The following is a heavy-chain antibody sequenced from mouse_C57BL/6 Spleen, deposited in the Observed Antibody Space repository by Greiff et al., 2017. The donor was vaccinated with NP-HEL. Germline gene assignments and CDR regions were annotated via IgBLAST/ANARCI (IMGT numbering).Heavy chain of an antibody. Sequence: VQLQQSGPELVKPGASVKISCKASGYTFTDYYMNWVKQSHGKSLEWIGDINPNNGGTSYNQKFKGKATLTVDKSSSTAYMELRSLTSEDSAVYYCALYDYDVPWFAYWGQGTLVTVSA. CDR3: ALYDYDVPWFAY. V-gene: IGHV1-26*01. D-gene: IGHD2-4*01. J-gene: IGHJ3*01. CDR2: INPNNGGT. CDR1: GYTFTDYY.